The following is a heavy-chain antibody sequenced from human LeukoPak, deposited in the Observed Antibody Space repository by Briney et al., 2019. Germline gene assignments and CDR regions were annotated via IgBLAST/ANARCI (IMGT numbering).Heavy chain of an antibody. CDR3: ARLGDYYDSSGYYANQGFDY. J-gene: IGHJ4*02. Sequence: SETLSLTCTVSGGSISSYYWIWLRQPPGKGLEWIGYIYYSGSTNYNPSLKSRVTISVDTSKNQFSLKLSSVTAADTAVYYCARLGDYYDSSGYYANQGFDYWGQGTLVTVSS. V-gene: IGHV4-59*08. CDR2: IYYSGST. CDR1: GGSISSYY. D-gene: IGHD3-22*01.